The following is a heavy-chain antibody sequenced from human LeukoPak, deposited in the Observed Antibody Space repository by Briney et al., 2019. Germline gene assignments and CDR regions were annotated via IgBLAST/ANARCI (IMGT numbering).Heavy chain of an antibody. CDR2: IYYSGST. Sequence: SETLSLTCTVSGGSIGSYYWSWIRQPPGKGLEWIGYIYYSGSTNYNPSLKSRVTISVDTSKNQFSLKLSSVTAADTAVYYCAADIIGSGNSFDYWGQGTLVTVSS. J-gene: IGHJ4*02. V-gene: IGHV4-59*12. D-gene: IGHD3-10*01. CDR3: AADIIGSGNSFDY. CDR1: GGSIGSYY.